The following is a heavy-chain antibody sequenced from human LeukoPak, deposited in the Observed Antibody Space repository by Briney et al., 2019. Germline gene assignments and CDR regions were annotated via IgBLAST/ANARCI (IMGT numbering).Heavy chain of an antibody. CDR3: ARDLVAYCGGDCYFSYYFDY. CDR2: ISGSGCST. D-gene: IGHD2-21*01. Sequence: GGSLRLSCAASGFTFSSYAMSWVRQAPGKGLEWVSAISGSGCSTYYADSVKGRFTISRDNAKNSLYLQMNSLRAEDTAVYYCARDLVAYCGGDCYFSYYFDYWGQGTLVTVSS. CDR1: GFTFSSYA. J-gene: IGHJ4*02. V-gene: IGHV3-23*01.